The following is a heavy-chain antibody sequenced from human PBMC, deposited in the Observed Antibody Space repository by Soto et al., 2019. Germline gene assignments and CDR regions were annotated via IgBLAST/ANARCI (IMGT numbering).Heavy chain of an antibody. Sequence: QVQLVQSGAEVKKPGASVKVSCKASGYTFTSYGISWVRQAPGQGLEWMGWFNAYNGNTHSAQKLQRRVTMPTDTSTSTAYTELRSLRSDDTAVYYCARTLPPIDYWGQGTLVTVSS. D-gene: IGHD1-26*01. CDR3: ARTLPPIDY. V-gene: IGHV1-18*01. CDR2: FNAYNGNT. J-gene: IGHJ4*02. CDR1: GYTFTSYG.